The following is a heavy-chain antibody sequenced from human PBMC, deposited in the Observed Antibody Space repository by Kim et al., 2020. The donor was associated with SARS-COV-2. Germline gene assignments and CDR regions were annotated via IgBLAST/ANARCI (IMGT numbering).Heavy chain of an antibody. D-gene: IGHD5-18*01. V-gene: IGHV4-34*01. J-gene: IGHJ4*02. CDR1: GGSFSGYY. Sequence: SETLSLTCGVYGGSFSGYYWTWIRQPPGKGLEWIGEINHSGSTNYNPSLKSRVTISIDTSKNQFSLNLTSVTAADTAVYYCARGTVELWSRRFDYWGQGTLVTVSS. CDR2: INHSGST. CDR3: ARGTVELWSRRFDY.